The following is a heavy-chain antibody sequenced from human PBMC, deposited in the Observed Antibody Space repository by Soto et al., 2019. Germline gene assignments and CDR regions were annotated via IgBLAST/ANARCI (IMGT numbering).Heavy chain of an antibody. CDR3: ASGITIFGVVTLDY. V-gene: IGHV1-18*01. Sequence: ASVKVSCKASGYTLTSYGISWVRQAPGQGLEWMGWISAYNGNTNYAQKLQGRVTMTTDTSTSTAYMELRSLRSDDTAVYYCASGITIFGVVTLDYWGQGTLVTVSS. CDR1: GYTLTSYG. J-gene: IGHJ4*02. D-gene: IGHD3-3*01. CDR2: ISAYNGNT.